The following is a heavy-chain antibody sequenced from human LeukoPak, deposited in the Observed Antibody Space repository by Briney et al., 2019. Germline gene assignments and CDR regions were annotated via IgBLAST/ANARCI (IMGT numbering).Heavy chain of an antibody. J-gene: IGHJ5*02. CDR3: ARDPRVAAADDWFDP. V-gene: IGHV1-69*05. CDR1: GGTFSSYA. D-gene: IGHD6-13*01. CDR2: IIPIFGAA. Sequence: SVKVSCKASGGTFSSYAISWVRQAPGQGLEWMGRIIPIFGAANYAQKFQGRVTITTDESTSTAYMELSSLRSEDTAVYYCARDPRVAAADDWFDPWGQGALVTVSS.